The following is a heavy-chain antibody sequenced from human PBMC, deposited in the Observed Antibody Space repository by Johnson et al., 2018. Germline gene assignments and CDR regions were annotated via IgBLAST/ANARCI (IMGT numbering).Heavy chain of an antibody. J-gene: IGHJ1*01. Sequence: VQLQESGGGLVQPGGSXKLSCAASGFSFSGSPMHWVRQASGKGLEWVGRIRSKANNYAIAYGASVKGRFTISRDDSKNTAYLQMNSLKTEDTAVYYCTRSDYSGTYFSWGQGTRVTVSS. CDR3: TRSDYSGTYFS. D-gene: IGHD1-26*01. CDR1: GFSFSGSP. V-gene: IGHV3-73*02. CDR2: IRSKANNYAI.